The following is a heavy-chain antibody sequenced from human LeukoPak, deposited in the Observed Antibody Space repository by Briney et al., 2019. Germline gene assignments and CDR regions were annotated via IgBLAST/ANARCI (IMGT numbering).Heavy chain of an antibody. CDR1: GGSISSGGYY. V-gene: IGHV4-61*08. Sequence: SETLSLTCTVSGGSISSGGYYWSWIRQPPGKGLEWIGYIYYSGSTNYNPSLKSRVTISVGTSKNQFSLKLSSVTAADTAVYYCASSSSSWYYYYGMDVWGQGTTVTVSS. D-gene: IGHD6-13*01. J-gene: IGHJ6*02. CDR3: ASSSSSWYYYYGMDV. CDR2: IYYSGST.